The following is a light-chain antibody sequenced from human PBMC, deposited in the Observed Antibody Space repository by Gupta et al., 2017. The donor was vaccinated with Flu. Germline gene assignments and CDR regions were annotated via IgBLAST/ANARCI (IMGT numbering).Light chain of an antibody. CDR1: DLGDKY. J-gene: IGLJ2*01. Sequence: SYELTQPPSVSVCQGQTAVIHCSGIDLGDKYASWYQQRPGQSPLLVIYQVSKRPAGIPDRFSGSKSGNTATLTITGRQTVDEADYYCHAYASRVNDVFGGGTKVTVL. V-gene: IGLV3-1*01. CDR2: QVS. CDR3: HAYASRVNDV.